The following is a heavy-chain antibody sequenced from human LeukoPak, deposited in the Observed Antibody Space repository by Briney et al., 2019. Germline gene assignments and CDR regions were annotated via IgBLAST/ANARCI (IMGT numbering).Heavy chain of an antibody. CDR3: ARGLHPDYDFWSGYYTFDY. V-gene: IGHV3-53*01. D-gene: IGHD3-3*01. J-gene: IGHJ4*02. CDR2: IYSGGST. CDR1: GFTVSSNY. Sequence: GGSLRLSCAASGFTVSSNYMSWVRQAPGKGLEWVSVIYSGGSTYYADSVKGRFTISRDNAKNSLYLQMNSLRAEDTAVYYCARGLHPDYDFWSGYYTFDYWGQGTLVTVSS.